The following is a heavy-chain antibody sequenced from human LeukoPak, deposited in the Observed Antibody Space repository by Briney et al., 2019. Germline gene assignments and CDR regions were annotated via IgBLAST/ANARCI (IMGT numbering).Heavy chain of an antibody. CDR3: ARENYDYVWGSYRHNWFDP. CDR2: MNPNSGNT. J-gene: IGHJ5*02. D-gene: IGHD3-16*02. Sequence: ASVKVSCKASGYTFTSYDINWVRQATGQGLEWMGWMNPNSGNTGYAQKFQGRVTITRNTSISTAYMELSSLRSEDTAVYYCARENYDYVWGSYRHNWFDPWGQGTLVTVSS. V-gene: IGHV1-8*03. CDR1: GYTFTSYD.